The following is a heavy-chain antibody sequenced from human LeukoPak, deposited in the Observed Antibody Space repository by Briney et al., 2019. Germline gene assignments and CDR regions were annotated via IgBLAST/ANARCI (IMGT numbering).Heavy chain of an antibody. CDR3: AKDGYCSGGSCSDSNFDY. Sequence: SGGSLRLSCAASGFTFSSYDMSWVRQAPGKGLEWVSAISGSGGSTYYTHSVRGRFAISRDNSKNTLYLQMNSLRAEDTAVYYCAKDGYCSGGSCSDSNFDYWGRGTLVTVSS. CDR2: ISGSGGST. V-gene: IGHV3-23*01. D-gene: IGHD2-15*01. CDR1: GFTFSSYD. J-gene: IGHJ4*02.